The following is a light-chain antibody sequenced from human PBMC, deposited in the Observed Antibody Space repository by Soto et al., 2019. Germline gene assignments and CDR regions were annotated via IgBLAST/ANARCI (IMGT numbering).Light chain of an antibody. CDR1: QNINDW. CDR2: DAS. J-gene: IGKJ3*01. V-gene: IGKV1-5*01. CDR3: QQYDTFSRFT. Sequence: DIQMTQSPSTLSASVGDRVTITCRASQNINDWLAWYQQKPGKAPNLLIYDASTLESGVPSRFSGSGSGTEFTLTISSLQPDDFATYYCQQYDTFSRFTFGPGTKVDIK.